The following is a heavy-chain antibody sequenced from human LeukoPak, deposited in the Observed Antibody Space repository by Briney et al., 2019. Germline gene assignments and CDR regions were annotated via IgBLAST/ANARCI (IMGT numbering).Heavy chain of an antibody. Sequence: PGGSLRLSCAGSGFTFRNYWMNWVRQAPGKGLEWVANIKEDGSEKYYVDSVKGRFTVSRDNAKNSLYLQINSLRADDTAVYYCARGGPTVGTDYWGREPWSPSPQ. V-gene: IGHV3-7*01. J-gene: IGHJ4*02. CDR2: IKEDGSEK. CDR3: ARGGPTVGTDY. CDR1: GFTFRNYW. D-gene: IGHD1-26*01.